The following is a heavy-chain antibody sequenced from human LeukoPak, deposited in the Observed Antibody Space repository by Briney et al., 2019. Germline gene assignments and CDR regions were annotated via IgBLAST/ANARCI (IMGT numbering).Heavy chain of an antibody. Sequence: GASVRVSCKASGYTFTNYGITWVRQAPGQGLEWMGWISTHNVNTNYAQKFQGRVTMTTDASTSTAYMELRSLRSDDTAEYYCARDLFPSLYYDSRGPIGYWGQGALVTVSS. CDR3: ARDLFPSLYYDSRGPIGY. J-gene: IGHJ4*02. CDR2: ISTHNVNT. CDR1: GYTFTNYG. V-gene: IGHV1-18*04. D-gene: IGHD3-22*01.